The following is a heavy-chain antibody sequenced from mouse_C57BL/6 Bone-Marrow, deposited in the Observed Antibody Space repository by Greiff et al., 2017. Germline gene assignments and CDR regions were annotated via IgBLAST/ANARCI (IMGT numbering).Heavy chain of an antibody. CDR2: IDPEDGET. V-gene: IGHV14-2*01. CDR3: ARDGNYWYFDV. D-gene: IGHD2-1*01. J-gene: IGHJ1*03. CDR1: GFNIKDYY. Sequence: VQLQQSGAELVKPGASVKLSCTASGFNIKDYYMHWVKQRTEQGLEWIGWIDPEDGETKYAPKFQGKATITADTSFTPAYLQLISLRSEDTAVYYCARDGNYWYFDVWGTGTTVTVSA.